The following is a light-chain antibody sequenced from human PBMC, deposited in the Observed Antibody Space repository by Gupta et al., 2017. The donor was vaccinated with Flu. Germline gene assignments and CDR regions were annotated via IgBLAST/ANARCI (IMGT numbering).Light chain of an antibody. CDR1: QRIGID. CDR2: DAS. J-gene: IGKJ5*01. Sequence: PVTLSVSPGEGVTRSCRASQRIGIDLAWYQQKPGQAPRPLIYDASCRTTGVPARFSDGGSGTEFTLTISSLQPEEFAVYSCQQGRDWPFTFGQGTRLDIK. CDR3: QQGRDWPFT. V-gene: IGKV3-11*01.